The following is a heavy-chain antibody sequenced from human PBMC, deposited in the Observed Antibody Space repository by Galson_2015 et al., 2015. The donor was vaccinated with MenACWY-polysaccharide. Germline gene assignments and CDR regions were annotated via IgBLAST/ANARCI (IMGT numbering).Heavy chain of an antibody. CDR1: GYTFTSYD. V-gene: IGHV1-8*01. CDR2: MSPNTAKT. CDR3: ARGRRDTAVAATATVFLDY. Sequence: PVKVSCKASGYTFTSYDINWVRQATGQGLEWMGWMSPNTAKTGYAQKFQGRVTMTRNTSISTAYMELSSLTSEDTAVYYCARGRRDTAVAATATVFLDYWGQGILVTVSS. J-gene: IGHJ4*02. D-gene: IGHD6-19*01.